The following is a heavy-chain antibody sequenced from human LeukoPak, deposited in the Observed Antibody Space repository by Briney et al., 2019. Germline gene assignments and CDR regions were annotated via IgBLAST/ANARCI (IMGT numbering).Heavy chain of an antibody. Sequence: ASLKVSCKTSGFTFSDHYMHWLRQAPGQGLEWMGWIKPDSVATNYAQKFQGRFTMSRDMSISTVYMELTSLTSDDTATYWCARGHDYGPDYWGQGTLVTVSA. J-gene: IGHJ4*02. CDR2: IKPDSVAT. D-gene: IGHD4/OR15-4a*01. CDR3: ARGHDYGPDY. CDR1: GFTFSDHY. V-gene: IGHV1-2*02.